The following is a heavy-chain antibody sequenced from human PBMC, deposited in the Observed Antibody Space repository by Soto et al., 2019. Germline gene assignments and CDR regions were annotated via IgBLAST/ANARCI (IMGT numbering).Heavy chain of an antibody. V-gene: IGHV3-74*01. CDR3: ASPTQVFSHDAFDI. CDR1: GFTFSSYW. Sequence: PGGSLRLSCAASGFTFSSYWMHWVRQAPGKGLVWVSRINSDGSSTSYADSVKGRFTISRDTAKNALYLQMNSLRAEDTAVYYCASPTQVFSHDAFDIWGKGTMVTVS. CDR2: INSDGSST. D-gene: IGHD3-3*01. J-gene: IGHJ3*02.